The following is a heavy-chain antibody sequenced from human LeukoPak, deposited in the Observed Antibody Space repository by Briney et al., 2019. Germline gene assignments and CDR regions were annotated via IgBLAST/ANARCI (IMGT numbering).Heavy chain of an antibody. CDR2: ISAYNGNT. CDR1: GYTFTSYG. J-gene: IGHJ5*02. V-gene: IGHV1-18*01. CDR3: ARGNIAVAGPNWFDP. D-gene: IGHD6-19*01. Sequence: VASVKVSCKASGYTFTSYGISWVRQAPGQGLEWMGWISAYNGNTNYAQKLQGRVTMTTDTSTSTAYMELRSLRSDDTAVYYCARGNIAVAGPNWFDPWGQGTLVTVSS.